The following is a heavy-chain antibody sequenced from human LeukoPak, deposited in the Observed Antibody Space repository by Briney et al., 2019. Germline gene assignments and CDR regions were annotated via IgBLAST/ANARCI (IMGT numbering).Heavy chain of an antibody. CDR1: GGSFSGYY. CDR2: INHSGST. J-gene: IGHJ4*02. D-gene: IGHD3-22*01. V-gene: IGHV4-34*01. Sequence: PSETLSLTCAVYGGSFSGYYWSWIRQPPGKGLEWIGEINHSGSTNYNPSLKSRVTISVDTSKNQFSLKLRSVSAADTAVYYCARQASYYSDSSGYRGRRPFDYWGQGTLVTVSS. CDR3: ARQASYYSDSSGYRGRRPFDY.